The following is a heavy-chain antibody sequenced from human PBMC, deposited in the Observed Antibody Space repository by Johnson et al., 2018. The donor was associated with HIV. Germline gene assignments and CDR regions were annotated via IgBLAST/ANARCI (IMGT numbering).Heavy chain of an antibody. J-gene: IGHJ3*02. D-gene: IGHD3-10*01. CDR3: ARALADGWFSYDVFDI. CDR1: GFTFSDYG. CDR2: INSDGSTT. Sequence: EVQLVESGGGLIQPGGSLRLSCAASGFTFSDYGMHWVRQAPGKGPVWVSRINSDGSTTDYADSVKGRFTVSRDNSKNTLYLQMNSLRAEDTAVYYCARALADGWFSYDVFDIWGQGTMVTVSS. V-gene: IGHV3-74*02.